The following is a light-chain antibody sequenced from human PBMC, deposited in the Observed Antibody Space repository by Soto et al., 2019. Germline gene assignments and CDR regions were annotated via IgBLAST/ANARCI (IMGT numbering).Light chain of an antibody. CDR2: AAS. Sequence: EIVLTQSPGTLSLSPGERATLSCRASQSVNSNYLGWYQKKPAQAPRLLIYAASSRATGIPDRFSGSGSGTDFTLTISRLEPEDFAVYYCQQYGGSPRTFGQGTKVEVK. J-gene: IGKJ1*01. V-gene: IGKV3-20*01. CDR3: QQYGGSPRT. CDR1: QSVNSNY.